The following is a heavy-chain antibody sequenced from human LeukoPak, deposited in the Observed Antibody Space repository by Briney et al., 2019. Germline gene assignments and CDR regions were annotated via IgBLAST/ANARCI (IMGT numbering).Heavy chain of an antibody. V-gene: IGHV3-7*01. D-gene: IGHD1-1*01. CDR3: ARDKIEGPTKLDY. J-gene: IGHJ4*02. Sequence: GGSLRLSCAASGFTFSSYRMSWVRQAPGKGPEWVANIKQDESEKYVDSLKGRFTISRDNAKNSLYLQMNSLRAEDTAVYYCARDKIEGPTKLDYWGQGSLVTVSS. CDR2: IKQDESEK. CDR1: GFTFSSYR.